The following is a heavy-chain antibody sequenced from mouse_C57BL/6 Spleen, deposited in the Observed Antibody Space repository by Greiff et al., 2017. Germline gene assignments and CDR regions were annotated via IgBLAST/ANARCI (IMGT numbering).Heavy chain of an antibody. D-gene: IGHD2-10*02. Sequence: EVHLVESGGGLVKPGGSLKLSCAASGFTFSDYGMHWVRQAPEKGLEWVAYISSGSSTIYYADTVKGRFTISSDNAKNTMFQQMLRLRSEDTALYYCARWGYGNYGGYFDVWGTGTTVTVSS. V-gene: IGHV5-17*01. CDR2: ISSGSSTI. J-gene: IGHJ1*03. CDR3: ARWGYGNYGGYFDV. CDR1: GFTFSDYG.